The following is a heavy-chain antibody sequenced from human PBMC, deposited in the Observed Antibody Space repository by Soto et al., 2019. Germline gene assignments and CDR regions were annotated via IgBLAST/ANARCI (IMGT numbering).Heavy chain of an antibody. CDR2: ISNSFSDGNT. CDR3: AKVFSPEGGNYFDH. CDR1: GFTFSRYA. J-gene: IGHJ4*02. V-gene: IGHV3-23*01. Sequence: EVQLLESGGGLVQPGGSLRLSCAASGFTFSRYAMDWVRQAPGKGLEWVSAISNSFSDGNTHYADSVKGRFTISRDNDKNTVFLEMNFLRAEDTAVHYCAKVFSPEGGNYFDHWGQGTLVTVSS.